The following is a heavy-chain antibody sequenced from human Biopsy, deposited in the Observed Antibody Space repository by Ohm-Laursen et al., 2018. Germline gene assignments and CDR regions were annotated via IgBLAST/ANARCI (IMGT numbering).Heavy chain of an antibody. CDR3: ARELGDFWGGRQFDF. J-gene: IGHJ5*01. V-gene: IGHV1-2*02. CDR1: AYSFGDHR. D-gene: IGHD3-3*01. Sequence: GASVKVSCNASAYSFGDHRIHWVRQAPGQGLEWMGWIDPKSGGTNYAQKFQGRVTMTRDTSISTTYMELRRLTSDDTAVFYCARELGDFWGGRQFDFWGQGTLVTVSS. CDR2: IDPKSGGT.